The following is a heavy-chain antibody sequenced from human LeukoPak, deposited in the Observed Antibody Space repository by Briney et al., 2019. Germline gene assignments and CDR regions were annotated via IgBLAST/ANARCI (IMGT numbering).Heavy chain of an antibody. CDR3: ARVPRVVAAASYYYMDV. CDR1: GYTFTSYG. Sequence: ASVKVSCKASGYTFTSYGISWVRQAPGQGLEWMGWISAYNGNTNYAQKLQGRVTMTTDTSTSTAYMELRSLRSDDTAVYYCARVPRVVAAASYYYMDVWAKGPRSPSP. V-gene: IGHV1-18*01. J-gene: IGHJ6*03. CDR2: ISAYNGNT. D-gene: IGHD2-15*01.